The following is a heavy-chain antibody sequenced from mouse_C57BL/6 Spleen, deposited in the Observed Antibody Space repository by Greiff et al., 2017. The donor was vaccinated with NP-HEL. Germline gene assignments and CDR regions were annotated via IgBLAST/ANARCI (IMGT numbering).Heavy chain of an antibody. D-gene: IGHD1-1*01. CDR1: GFTFSDYY. CDR3: ARRNYYGSSYWYFDV. CDR2: ISNGGGST. J-gene: IGHJ1*03. Sequence: EVMLVESGGGLVQPGGSLRLSCAASGFTFSDYYMYWVRQTPEKRLEWVAYISNGGGSTYYPDTVKGRFTLSRDNAKNTLYLQMSRLKSEDTAMYYCARRNYYGSSYWYFDVWGTGTTVTVSS. V-gene: IGHV5-12*01.